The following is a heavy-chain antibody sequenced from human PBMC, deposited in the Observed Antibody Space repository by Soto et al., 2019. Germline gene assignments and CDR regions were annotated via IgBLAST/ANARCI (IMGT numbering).Heavy chain of an antibody. V-gene: IGHV1-69*13. CDR2: IIPIFGTA. D-gene: IGHD5-18*01. CDR1: GGTFSSYA. J-gene: IGHJ6*02. Sequence: SVKVSCKASGGTFSSYAISWVRQAPGQGLEWMGGIIPIFGTANYAQKFQGRVTITADESTSTAYMELSSLRSEDTAVYYCARGAYSYGTYYYYGMDVWGQGTTVTVSS. CDR3: ARGAYSYGTYYYYGMDV.